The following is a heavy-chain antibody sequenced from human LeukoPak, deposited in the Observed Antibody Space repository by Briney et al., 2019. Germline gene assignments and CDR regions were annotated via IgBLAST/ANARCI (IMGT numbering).Heavy chain of an antibody. CDR3: ARVGGSGSYYT. Sequence: GGSLRLSCAASGFIFSSYSMNWVRQAPGKGLEWVSYISASSSVIYYADSVKGRFTISRDKAKNSLYLQMNSLRAEDTAVYYCARVGGSGSYYTWGQGTLVTVSS. V-gene: IGHV3-48*01. CDR1: GFIFSSYS. J-gene: IGHJ5*02. CDR2: ISASSSVI. D-gene: IGHD3-10*01.